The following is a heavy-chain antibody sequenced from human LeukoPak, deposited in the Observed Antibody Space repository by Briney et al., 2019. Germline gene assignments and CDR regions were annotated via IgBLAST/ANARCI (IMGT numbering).Heavy chain of an antibody. CDR3: ARDGAVAGSIYFDY. CDR1: GGSISSSSYY. CDR2: IYYSGST. Sequence: PSETLSLTCTVSGGSISSSSYYWGWIRQPPGKGLEWIGSIYYSGSTYYNPSLKSRVTISVDTSKNQFSLKLSSVTAADTAVYYCARDGAVAGSIYFDYWGQGTLVTVSS. V-gene: IGHV4-39*02. J-gene: IGHJ4*02. D-gene: IGHD6-19*01.